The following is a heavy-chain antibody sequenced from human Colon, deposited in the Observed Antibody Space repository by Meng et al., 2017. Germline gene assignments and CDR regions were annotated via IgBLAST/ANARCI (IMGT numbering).Heavy chain of an antibody. CDR1: GFTFSHYS. Sequence: GESLKISCAASGFTFSHYSMNWVRQAPGKGLEWVSSITTTSSHMFYADSVRGRFTISRDNAKNTLPLQMTSLRAEDTAVYFCARDSVLDSTDLPLDIWGQGTLVTVSS. V-gene: IGHV3-21*06. J-gene: IGHJ4*02. CDR2: ITTTSSHM. D-gene: IGHD3-3*02. CDR3: ARDSVLDSTDLPLDI.